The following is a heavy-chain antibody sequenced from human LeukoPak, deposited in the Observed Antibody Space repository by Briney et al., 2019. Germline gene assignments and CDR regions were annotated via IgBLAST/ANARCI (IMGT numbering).Heavy chain of an antibody. CDR2: INPSGGST. Sequence: GASLKVSCTASGFTFTSYYIHWVRQAPGQGLEWMGEINPSGGSTRYAQKFQGRVTMTRDMSASRVDMELSSLRSEDTALYYCASSVAARLDCWGQGTRVTVTS. V-gene: IGHV1-46*01. CDR1: GFTFTSYY. J-gene: IGHJ4*02. CDR3: ASSVAARLDC. D-gene: IGHD6-6*01.